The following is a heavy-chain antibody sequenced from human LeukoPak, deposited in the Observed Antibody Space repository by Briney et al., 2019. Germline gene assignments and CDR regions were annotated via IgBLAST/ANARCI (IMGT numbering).Heavy chain of an antibody. Sequence: PSQTLSLTCTVSGGSISSGDYYWSWIRQPPGKGLEWIGYIYYSGSTYYNPSLKSRVTISVDTSKNQFSLKLSSVTSADTAVYYCARGGGGATPFDYWGQGTLVTVSS. J-gene: IGHJ4*02. D-gene: IGHD1-26*01. V-gene: IGHV4-30-4*08. CDR1: GGSISSGDYY. CDR2: IYYSGST. CDR3: ARGGGGATPFDY.